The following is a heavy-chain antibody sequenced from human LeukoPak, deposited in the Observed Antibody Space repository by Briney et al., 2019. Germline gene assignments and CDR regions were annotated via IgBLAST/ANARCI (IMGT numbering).Heavy chain of an antibody. V-gene: IGHV1-2*02. Sequence: ASVKVSCKASGYTFTSYYMHWVRQAPGQGLEWMGRINPSGGSTDYAQNFRGRVTMTRDTSISTAYMELSRLRSDDTAVYYCARSSGSYFRVWWFDPWGQGTLVTVSS. J-gene: IGHJ5*02. CDR2: INPSGGST. CDR1: GYTFTSYY. D-gene: IGHD1-26*01. CDR3: ARSSGSYFRVWWFDP.